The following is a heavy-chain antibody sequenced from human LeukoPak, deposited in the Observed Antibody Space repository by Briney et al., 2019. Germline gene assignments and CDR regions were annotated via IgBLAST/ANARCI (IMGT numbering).Heavy chain of an antibody. Sequence: SETLSLTCTVSGGSFINSYYWAWIRQSPGEGLQWIGSVSYSGSTDYNPSLESRVTISLDTSNSQFSLTLNSVTAADTAVYYCARPNYYDSSGYYYFAFDIWGQGTMVTVSS. CDR1: GGSFINSYY. CDR3: ARPNYYDSSGYYYFAFDI. D-gene: IGHD3-22*01. J-gene: IGHJ3*02. V-gene: IGHV4-39*07. CDR2: VSYSGST.